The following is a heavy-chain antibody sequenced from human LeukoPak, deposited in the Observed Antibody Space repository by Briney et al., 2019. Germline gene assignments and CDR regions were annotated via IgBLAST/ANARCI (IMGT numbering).Heavy chain of an antibody. CDR1: GYTFTGYY. J-gene: IGHJ4*02. CDR3: ARGSLKTTVVTFVDY. D-gene: IGHD4-17*01. Sequence: ASVKVSCKASGYTFTGYYMHWVRQAPGQGLEWMGWINPNSGGTNYGQKFQGRVTMTRDTSISTAYMELSRLRSDDTAVYYCARGSLKTTVVTFVDYWGQGTPVTVSS. CDR2: INPNSGGT. V-gene: IGHV1-2*02.